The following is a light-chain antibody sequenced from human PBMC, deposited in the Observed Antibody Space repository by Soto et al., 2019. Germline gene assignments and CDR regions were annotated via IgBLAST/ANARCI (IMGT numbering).Light chain of an antibody. Sequence: DVQMTQSPSSLSAFVGDRVTITCRASQGIAPYLAWFQQKPGKVPKLLIYATSTLQSGVPPRFSGSGSGTDFTLTVTSLQPEDVGTYYCQKYNSAPLTFGGGTKVDI. CDR3: QKYNSAPLT. V-gene: IGKV1-27*01. CDR2: ATS. CDR1: QGIAPY. J-gene: IGKJ4*01.